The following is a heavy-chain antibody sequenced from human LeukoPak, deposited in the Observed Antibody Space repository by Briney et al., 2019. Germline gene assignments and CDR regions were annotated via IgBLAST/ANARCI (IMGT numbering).Heavy chain of an antibody. J-gene: IGHJ3*02. V-gene: IGHV3-7*03. CDR1: GFTFSSYW. Sequence: GGSLRLSCAASGFTFSSYWMSWVRQAPGEGLEWVANIKQDGSEKYYVDSVEGRFTISRDNAKNSLYLQMNSLRAEDTAVYYCAKGLTIFGVVHDAFDIWGQGTMVTVSS. D-gene: IGHD3-3*01. CDR2: IKQDGSEK. CDR3: AKGLTIFGVVHDAFDI.